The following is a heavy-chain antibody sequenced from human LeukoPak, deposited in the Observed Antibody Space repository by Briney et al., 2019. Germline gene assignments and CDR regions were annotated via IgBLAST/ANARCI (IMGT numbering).Heavy chain of an antibody. J-gene: IGHJ5*02. CDR1: GFTFSSYA. D-gene: IGHD6-19*01. CDR3: AKEVFYSSGWYDG. CDR2: ISGSGGST. Sequence: GSLRLSCAASGFTFSSYAMGWVRQAPGKGLEWGSAISGSGGSTYYADSVKGRFTISRDNSKNTLYLQMNSLRAEDTAVYYCAKEVFYSSGWYDGWGQGTLVTVSS. V-gene: IGHV3-23*01.